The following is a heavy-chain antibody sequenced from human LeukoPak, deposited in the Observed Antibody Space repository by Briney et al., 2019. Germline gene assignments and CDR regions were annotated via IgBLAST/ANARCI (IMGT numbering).Heavy chain of an antibody. CDR3: ARQFSVTTLMGGVLDY. CDR1: GGSISSSSYY. D-gene: IGHD4-17*01. Sequence: PSETLSLTCTVSGGSISSSSYYWGWIRQPPGKGLEWTGSIYYSGSTYYNPSLKSRVTISVDTSKNQFSLKLSSVTAADTAVYYCARQFSVTTLMGGVLDYWGQGTLVTVSS. J-gene: IGHJ4*02. V-gene: IGHV4-39*01. CDR2: IYYSGST.